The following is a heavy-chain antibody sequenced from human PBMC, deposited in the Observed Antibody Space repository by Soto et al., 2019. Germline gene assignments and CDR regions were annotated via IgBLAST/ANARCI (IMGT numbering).Heavy chain of an antibody. J-gene: IGHJ4*02. V-gene: IGHV4-30-2*01. Sequence: QLQLQESGSGLVKPSQTLSLTCAVSGGSISGTTYSWSWIRQPPGKGLEWIGYIYDSGNTYYTPSLKSQFSISVDRAKNQFSLKLRSVTAADTAVYYCARGQGAAAGHSKVDYWGQGALVTFSS. D-gene: IGHD6-13*01. CDR2: IYDSGNT. CDR3: ARGQGAAAGHSKVDY. CDR1: GGSISGTTYS.